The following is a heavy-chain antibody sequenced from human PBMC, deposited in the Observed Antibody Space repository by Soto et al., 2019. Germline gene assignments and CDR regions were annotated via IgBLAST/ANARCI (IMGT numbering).Heavy chain of an antibody. CDR3: ARGNVVAIDY. J-gene: IGHJ4*02. D-gene: IGHD2-21*01. Sequence: TLSLTCAVSGGSISSGGYSWSWIRQPPGKGLEWIGYIYHSGSTYYNPSLKSRVTISVDRSKNQFSQKLSSVTVADTAVYYCARGNVVAIDYWGQGTLVTVSS. CDR2: IYHSGST. V-gene: IGHV4-30-2*01. CDR1: GGSISSGGYS.